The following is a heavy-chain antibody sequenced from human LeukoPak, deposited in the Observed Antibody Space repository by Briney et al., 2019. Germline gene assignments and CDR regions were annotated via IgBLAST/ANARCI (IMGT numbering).Heavy chain of an antibody. CDR2: INHSGST. CDR1: GGSLSGYY. D-gene: IGHD4-11*01. CDR3: ARRSSSGPVTS. J-gene: IGHJ4*02. Sequence: PSETLSLTCAVYGGSLSGYYWSWIRQPPGKGLEWIGEINHSGSTNYNPSLKSRVTISVDTSKNQFSLKLSSVTAADTAVYYCARRSSSGPVTSWGQGTLVTVSS. V-gene: IGHV4-34*01.